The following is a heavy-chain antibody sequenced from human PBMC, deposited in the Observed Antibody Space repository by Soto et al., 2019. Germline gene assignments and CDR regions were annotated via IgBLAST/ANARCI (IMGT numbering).Heavy chain of an antibody. J-gene: IGHJ6*03. CDR3: ARKSIAARHYYSSSMDV. V-gene: IGHV4-34*01. CDR1: GGSFSGYY. D-gene: IGHD6-6*01. CDR2: INHSGST. Sequence: QVQLQQWGAGLLKPSETLSLTCAVYGGSFSGYYWSWIRQPPGKGLEWIGEINHSGSTNYNPSLKSRVPQPVDTSKNQFSLKRSSGTAADTVVYYGARKSIAARHYYSSSMDVGGKGTRSPSP.